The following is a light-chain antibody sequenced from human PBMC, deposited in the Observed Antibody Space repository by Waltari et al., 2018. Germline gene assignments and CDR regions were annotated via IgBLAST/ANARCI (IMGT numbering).Light chain of an antibody. CDR3: QQYNSYSST. V-gene: IGKV1-5*03. CDR1: QSISSW. Sequence: DIQMTQSPSTLSASVGDRVTITCRASQSISSWVAWYQQKPGKAPKLLSYKASSLESGVPSRFSGSGSGTEFTLTSSSLQPDDFATYYCQQYNSYSSTFGQGTKVEIK. J-gene: IGKJ1*01. CDR2: KAS.